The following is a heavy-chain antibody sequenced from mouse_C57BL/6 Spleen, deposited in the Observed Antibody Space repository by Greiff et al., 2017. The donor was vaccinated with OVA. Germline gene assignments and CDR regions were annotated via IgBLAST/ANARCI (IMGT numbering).Heavy chain of an antibody. CDR1: GYAFSSSW. Sequence: QVQLQQSGPELVKPGASVKISCKASGYAFSSSWMNWVKQRPGKGLEWIGRIYPGDGDTNYNGKFKGKATLTADKSSSTAYMQLSSLTSEDSAVYFCARGESYYYGSRRNFDVWGTGTTVTVSS. CDR3: ARGESYYYGSRRNFDV. J-gene: IGHJ1*03. CDR2: IYPGDGDT. V-gene: IGHV1-82*01. D-gene: IGHD1-1*01.